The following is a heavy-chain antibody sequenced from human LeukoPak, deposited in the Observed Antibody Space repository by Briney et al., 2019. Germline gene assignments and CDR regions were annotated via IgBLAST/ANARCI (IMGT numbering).Heavy chain of an antibody. Sequence: GGSLRLSCAASGFTVSSNYMSWVRQAPGKGLEWVSVIYSGGSTYYADSVKGRFTISRDNSKNTLYLQMNSLRAEDTAVYYCASSVTTADLPISGYCYYMDVWGKGTTVTVSS. CDR2: IYSGGST. D-gene: IGHD4-17*01. V-gene: IGHV3-53*01. CDR3: ASSVTTADLPISGYCYYMDV. CDR1: GFTVSSNY. J-gene: IGHJ6*03.